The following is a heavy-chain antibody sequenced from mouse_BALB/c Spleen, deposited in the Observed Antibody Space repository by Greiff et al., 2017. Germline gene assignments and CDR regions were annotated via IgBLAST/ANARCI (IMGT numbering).Heavy chain of an antibody. V-gene: IGHV5-6-2*01. D-gene: IGHD1-1*01. CDR1: GFTFSSYY. CDR2: INSNGGST. J-gene: IGHJ4*01. Sequence: EVKLVESGGGLVKLGGSLKLSCAASGFTFSSYYMSWVRQTPEKRLELVAAINSNGGSTYYPDTVKGRFTISRDNAKNTLYLQMSSLKSEDTALYYCARHPTYYYGSRSAMDYWGQGTSVTVSS. CDR3: ARHPTYYYGSRSAMDY.